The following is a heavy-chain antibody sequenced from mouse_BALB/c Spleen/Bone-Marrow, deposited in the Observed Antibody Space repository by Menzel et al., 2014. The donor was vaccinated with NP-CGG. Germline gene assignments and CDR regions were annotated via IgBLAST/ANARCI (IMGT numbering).Heavy chain of an antibody. V-gene: IGHV1-5*01. CDR2: IYPGNSDT. J-gene: IGHJ3*01. Sequence: EVQLQESGTVLARPGASVKMSCKASGYTFTSYWMHWVKRRPGQGLEWIGAIYPGNSDTSYNQKFKGKAKLTAVTSTSTAYMELSSLTNEDSAVYYCTRVIYYGYAWFAYWGQGTLVTVSA. D-gene: IGHD2-2*01. CDR1: GYTFTSYW. CDR3: TRVIYYGYAWFAY.